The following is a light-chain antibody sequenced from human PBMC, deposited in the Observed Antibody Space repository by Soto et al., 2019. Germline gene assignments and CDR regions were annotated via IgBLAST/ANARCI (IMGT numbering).Light chain of an antibody. V-gene: IGKV3-11*01. CDR1: QSVSTQ. CDR3: QQRTNWPLMT. Sequence: EVVLTQSPATLSLSPGERATLSCRASQSVSTQLAWYQQKPGQAPRLLMFDASNRATGTPARFSGSGSGTNFSLTIISLEPEDFAIYYCQQRTNWPLMTFGQGTRLEIK. J-gene: IGKJ5*01. CDR2: DAS.